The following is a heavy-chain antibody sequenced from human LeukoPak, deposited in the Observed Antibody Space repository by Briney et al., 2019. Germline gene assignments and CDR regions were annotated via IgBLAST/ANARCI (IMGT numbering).Heavy chain of an antibody. J-gene: IGHJ4*02. Sequence: SETLSLTCAVYGVSFSGYYWSWIRQPPGKGLEWIGEINHSGSTNYNPSLKSRVTISVDTSKNQFSLKLSSVTAADTAVYYCAGIRYYDFWSGYYYYFDYWSQGTLVTVSS. CDR3: AGIRYYDFWSGYYYYFDY. CDR1: GVSFSGYY. V-gene: IGHV4-34*01. D-gene: IGHD3-3*01. CDR2: INHSGST.